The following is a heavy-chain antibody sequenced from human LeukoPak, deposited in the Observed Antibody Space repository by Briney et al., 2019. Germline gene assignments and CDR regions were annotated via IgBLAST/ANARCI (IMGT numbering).Heavy chain of an antibody. V-gene: IGHV3-21*01. Sequence: GGSLRLSCAASGFTFSSYIMNWVRQTPGKGLEWVSSITSSSSYIYYADSVKGRFTISRDNAKNSLYLQMNSLRAEDTAVYYCARERELLRAFDIWGQGTMVTVSS. D-gene: IGHD1-26*01. CDR1: GFTFSSYI. J-gene: IGHJ3*02. CDR2: ITSSSSYI. CDR3: ARERELLRAFDI.